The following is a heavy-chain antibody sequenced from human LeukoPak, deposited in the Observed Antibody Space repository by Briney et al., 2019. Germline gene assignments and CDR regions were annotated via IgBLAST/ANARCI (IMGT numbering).Heavy chain of an antibody. CDR2: ISAYNGNT. CDR1: GYTFTSYG. Sequence: ASVKVSCKASGYTFTSYGISWVRQAPGQGLEWMGWISAYNGNTNYAQKLQGRVTMTTDTSTSTAYMGLRSLRSDDTAVYYCAREGFRYYDSSGYYGFDYWGQGTLVTVSS. J-gene: IGHJ4*02. D-gene: IGHD3-22*01. CDR3: AREGFRYYDSSGYYGFDY. V-gene: IGHV1-18*01.